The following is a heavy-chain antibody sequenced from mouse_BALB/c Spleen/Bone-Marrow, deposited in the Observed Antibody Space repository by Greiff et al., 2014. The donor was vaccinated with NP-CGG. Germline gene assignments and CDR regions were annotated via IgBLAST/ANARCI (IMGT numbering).Heavy chain of an antibody. CDR3: ARGLGRPF. D-gene: IGHD4-1*01. Sequence: VKLMESGAEVVWPGTSVKLSCKASGYAFTNYLIEWIKQRPGQGLEWIGLINPGSGGTNYNEKFKGKATMTADKSSSTAYMQLSSLPSDDSAVYYCARGLGRPFWGQGTLVTVSA. CDR1: GYAFTNYL. J-gene: IGHJ3*01. CDR2: INPGSGGT. V-gene: IGHV1-54*01.